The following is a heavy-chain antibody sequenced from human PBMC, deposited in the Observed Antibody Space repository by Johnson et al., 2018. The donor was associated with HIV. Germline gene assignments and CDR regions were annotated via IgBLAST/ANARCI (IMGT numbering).Heavy chain of an antibody. CDR3: ARAYKDAFDI. J-gene: IGHJ3*02. Sequence: QVQLVESGGGVIQPGRSLRLSCAASGFTFDDYAMHWVRQAPGKGLEWVSVIYSGGSTYYADSVKGRFTISRDNSKNTLYLQMNSLRAEDTAGFYCARAYKDAFDIWGQGTMVTVSS. CDR1: GFTFDDYA. V-gene: IGHV3-NL1*01. D-gene: IGHD5-24*01. CDR2: IYSGGST.